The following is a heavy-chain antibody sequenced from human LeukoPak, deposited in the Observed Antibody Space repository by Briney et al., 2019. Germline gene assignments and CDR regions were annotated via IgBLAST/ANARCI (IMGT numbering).Heavy chain of an antibody. Sequence: SETLSLTCTVSGGSISSHYWSWIRQPPGKGLEWLGYIYYSGSTNYNPSLKSRVTISVDTSKNQFSLKLSSVTAADTAVYYCARMQYSSSPLFDYWGQGTLVTVSS. CDR2: IYYSGST. V-gene: IGHV4-59*11. CDR3: ARMQYSSSPLFDY. J-gene: IGHJ4*02. CDR1: GGSISSHY. D-gene: IGHD6-6*01.